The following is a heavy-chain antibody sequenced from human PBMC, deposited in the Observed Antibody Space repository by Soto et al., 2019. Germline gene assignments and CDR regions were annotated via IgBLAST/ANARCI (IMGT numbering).Heavy chain of an antibody. J-gene: IGHJ4*02. Sequence: SETLSLTCTVSGGSISSYYWSWIRQPPGKGLEWIGYIYYSGSTNYNPSLKSRVTISVDTSKNQFSLKLSSVTAADTAVYYCATSRWVYFDYWGQGTLVTVSS. CDR3: ATSRWVYFDY. CDR2: IYYSGST. D-gene: IGHD1-26*01. V-gene: IGHV4-59*01. CDR1: GGSISSYY.